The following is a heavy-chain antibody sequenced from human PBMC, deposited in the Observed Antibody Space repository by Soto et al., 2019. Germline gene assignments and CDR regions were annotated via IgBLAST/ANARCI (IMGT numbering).Heavy chain of an antibody. CDR2: INPSGGST. Sequence: GASVKVSCKASGYTFTSYYMHWVRQAPGQGLEWMGIINPSGGSTSYAQKFQGRVTMTRDTSTSTVYMELSSLRSEDTAVYYCARPLRYFDLVSGAFDIWGQGTMVTVSS. CDR1: GYTFTSYY. V-gene: IGHV1-46*03. D-gene: IGHD3-9*01. J-gene: IGHJ3*02. CDR3: ARPLRYFDLVSGAFDI.